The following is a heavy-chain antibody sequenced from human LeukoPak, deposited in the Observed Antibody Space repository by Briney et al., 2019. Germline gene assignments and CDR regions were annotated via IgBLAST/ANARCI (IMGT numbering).Heavy chain of an antibody. CDR2: ISDSGDST. Sequence: PGGSLRLSCAASGFTFSSYAMSWVRQAPGKGLEWVSAISDSGDSTFYADSVKGRFTISRDNSKNTLSLLMNSLRAEDTAVYYCAKDLAISIVRGIKDYWGQGTLVTVSS. CDR1: GFTFSSYA. J-gene: IGHJ4*02. V-gene: IGHV3-23*01. D-gene: IGHD3-10*01. CDR3: AKDLAISIVRGIKDY.